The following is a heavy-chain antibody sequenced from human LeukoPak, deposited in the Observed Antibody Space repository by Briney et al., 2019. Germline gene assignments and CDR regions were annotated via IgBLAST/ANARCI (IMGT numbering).Heavy chain of an antibody. J-gene: IGHJ4*02. Sequence: GGSLRLSCAASGFTFSSYAMSWVRQAPGKGLEWVSAISDSGGSTFYADSVEGRFTIPRDNSKNTLYLQMNSLRAEDTAVYYCAKGLYSSSSYFDYWGQGTLVTVSS. V-gene: IGHV3-23*01. CDR1: GFTFSSYA. CDR3: AKGLYSSSSYFDY. D-gene: IGHD6-6*01. CDR2: ISDSGGST.